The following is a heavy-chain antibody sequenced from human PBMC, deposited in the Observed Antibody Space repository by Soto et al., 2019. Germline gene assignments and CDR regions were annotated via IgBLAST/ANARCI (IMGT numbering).Heavy chain of an antibody. V-gene: IGHV1-69*02. J-gene: IGHJ4*02. CDR2: IIPILGIA. Sequence: ASVKVSCKASGGTFSSYTISWVRQAPGQELEWMGRIIPILGIANYAQKLQGRVTITADKSTSTAYMELSSLRSEDTAVYYCARGRREVRGVTLAYDFDYWGQGTLVTVSS. CDR3: ARGRREVRGVTLAYDFDY. D-gene: IGHD3-10*01. CDR1: GGTFSSYT.